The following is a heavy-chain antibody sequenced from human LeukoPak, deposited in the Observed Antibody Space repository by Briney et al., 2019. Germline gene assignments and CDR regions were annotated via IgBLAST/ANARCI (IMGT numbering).Heavy chain of an antibody. CDR1: GYNFTGNY. V-gene: IGHV1-2*02. Sequence: GASVKVSCKASGYNFTGNYMHWVRQAPGQGLEWMGWINPNSGGTNYAQKFQGRVTMTRDTSISTAYMELSRLRSDDTAVYYCARAHSGSYYGPYYFDYWGQGTLVTVSS. J-gene: IGHJ4*02. CDR3: ARAHSGSYYGPYYFDY. D-gene: IGHD3-10*01. CDR2: INPNSGGT.